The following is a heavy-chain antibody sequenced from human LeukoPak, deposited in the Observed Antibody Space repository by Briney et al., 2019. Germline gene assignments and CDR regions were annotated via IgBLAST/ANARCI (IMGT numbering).Heavy chain of an antibody. CDR1: GGSISSYY. V-gene: IGHV4-4*07. Sequence: SETLSLTCTVSGGSISSYYWSWIRQPAGKGLEWIGRIYTSGSTNYNPSLKSRVTMSVDTSKNQFSLKLSSVTAADTAVYYCARETYSSSSCLSGDCYVYYFDYWGQGTLVTVSS. J-gene: IGHJ4*02. D-gene: IGHD6-6*01. CDR2: IYTSGST. CDR3: ARETYSSSSCLSGDCYVYYFDY.